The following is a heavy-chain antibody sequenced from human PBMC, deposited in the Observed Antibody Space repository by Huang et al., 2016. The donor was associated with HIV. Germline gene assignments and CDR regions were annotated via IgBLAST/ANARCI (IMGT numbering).Heavy chain of an antibody. J-gene: IGHJ4*02. CDR2: IYWDDDK. CDR3: AHIGDIFAAYSPEYFDY. D-gene: IGHD2-15*01. CDR1: GFSLNTSGVG. V-gene: IGHV2-5*02. Sequence: QITLKESGPTLVKPTQTLTLACTFSGFSLNTSGVGVAWIRQPPGKALEWLALIYWDDDKRYRPSLKSRLTISKDSSNNQVVLTMTNMDPVDTASYFCAHIGDIFAAYSPEYFDYWGQGALVTVSS.